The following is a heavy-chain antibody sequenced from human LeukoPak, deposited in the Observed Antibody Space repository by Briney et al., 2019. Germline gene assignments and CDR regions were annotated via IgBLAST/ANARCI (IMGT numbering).Heavy chain of an antibody. V-gene: IGHV3-23*01. D-gene: IGHD6-19*01. CDR3: ARKDSSGWYHY. J-gene: IGHJ4*02. CDR1: GFTFSSYA. CDR2: ISSGGGST. Sequence: PGGSLRLSCAASGFTFSSYAMSWVRQAPGKGLEWVSAISSGGGSTYYADSVKGRFTISRDNPRNTLYLQINSLRADDTAVYYCARKDSSGWYHYWGQGTLVIVSS.